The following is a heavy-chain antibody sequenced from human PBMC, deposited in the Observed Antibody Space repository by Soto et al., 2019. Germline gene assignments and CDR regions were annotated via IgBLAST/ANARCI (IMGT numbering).Heavy chain of an antibody. CDR3: TRFDSAYKYVLEY. J-gene: IGHJ4*02. V-gene: IGHV4-59*02. CDR2: IRYTGIT. CDR1: GGSVSGYY. Sequence: QVQLQESGPGLVKPSETLSLTCTVSGGSVSGYYWNWIRQPPRKGLEWIAFIRYTGITTYNPFLNPRVTMSVAASENPFSLTLSCVTAADTAVYYCTRFDSAYKYVLEYWGQGAVVTVSS. D-gene: IGHD3-10*02.